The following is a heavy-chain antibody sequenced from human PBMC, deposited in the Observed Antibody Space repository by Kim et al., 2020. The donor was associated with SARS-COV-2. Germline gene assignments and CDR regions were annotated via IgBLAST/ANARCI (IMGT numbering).Heavy chain of an antibody. CDR2: MNPNSGRT. CDR3: ARDRITTKRGNWFDP. J-gene: IGHJ5*02. V-gene: IGHV1-8*02. Sequence: ASVKVSCKASGYTFTSYDINWVRQAPGQGLEWMGWMNPNSGRTGYAQKFQGRVSMTGSTTISTAYMELSSLSVEDTAVYYCARDRITTKRGNWFDPWGQGTLVTVSS. CDR1: GYTFTSYD. D-gene: IGHD4-4*01.